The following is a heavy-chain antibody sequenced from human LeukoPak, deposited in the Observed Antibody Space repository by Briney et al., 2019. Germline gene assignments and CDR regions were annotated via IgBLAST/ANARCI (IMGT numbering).Heavy chain of an antibody. CDR1: GFSLSTRGVG. V-gene: IGHV2-5*02. J-gene: IGHJ4*02. D-gene: IGHD2-2*02. CDR3: THSTPYCSITKCYTWWFEC. CDR2: IYWVDDK. Sequence: SGPTLVNPTQTLTLSCTFYGFSLSTRGVGMGWTRQPPGKALEWLALIYWVDDKTYSPPLKTRLTISTDTYKRPVVLTMTNMDPVDTATYYCTHSTPYCSITKCYTWWFECWGQGTLVTVSS.